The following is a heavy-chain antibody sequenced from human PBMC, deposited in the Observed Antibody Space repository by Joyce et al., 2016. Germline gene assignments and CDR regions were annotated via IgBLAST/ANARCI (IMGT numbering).Heavy chain of an antibody. CDR2: VSAGGLL. CDR3: ARVTSAATHLFFDV. J-gene: IGHJ3*01. Sequence: QVQVRESGPGLVKPAETLSVTCSVSGDDIGKYSWAWRRQSPGDTLDFVAMVSAGGLLRHKPSLRSRAVLLIDKLKSQLSLDLHSVTAADTAVYYCARVTSAATHLFFDVWGRGTAVTVS. CDR1: GDDIGKYS. V-gene: IGHV4-59*01. D-gene: IGHD6-25*01.